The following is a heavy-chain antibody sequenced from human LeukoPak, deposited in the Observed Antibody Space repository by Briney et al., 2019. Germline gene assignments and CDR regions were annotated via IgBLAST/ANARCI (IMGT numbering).Heavy chain of an antibody. CDR2: IFPDDSDS. CDR1: EFSFNSYW. V-gene: IGHV5-51*01. D-gene: IGHD2-15*01. CDR3: ARQSGGGHRFLFDY. J-gene: IGHJ4*02. Sequence: GESLKISCKASEFSFNSYWIAWVRQMPGKGLEWMGVIFPDDSDSRYSPSFQGQVTISADMSIDTVFLHWSSLRASYTAIYYCARQSGGGHRFLFDYWGQGTQVTVSS.